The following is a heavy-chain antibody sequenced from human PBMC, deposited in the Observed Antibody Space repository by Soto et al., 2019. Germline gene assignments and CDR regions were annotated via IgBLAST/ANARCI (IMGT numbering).Heavy chain of an antibody. CDR2: VYYSGGA. D-gene: IGHD2-21*02. CDR1: GGSISGYY. J-gene: IGHJ6*02. V-gene: IGHV4-59*01. Sequence: SQTLSLTCTVSGGSISGYYWSWIRQPRGKGLECFGNVYYSGGAKYNPSVKRRVSISVDTSKNQFSLNLSSVTAADTAVYYCTRDGDGRMTTNPYYYYGMDVWGPGITVTVS. CDR3: TRDGDGRMTTNPYYYYGMDV.